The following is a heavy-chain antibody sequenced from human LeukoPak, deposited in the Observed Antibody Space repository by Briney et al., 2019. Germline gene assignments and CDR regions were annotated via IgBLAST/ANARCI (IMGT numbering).Heavy chain of an antibody. J-gene: IGHJ4*02. V-gene: IGHV3-30*18. Sequence: PGRSPRLSCAASGFTFSSYVMHWVRQAPGKGLEWVAIISYDGSNKYYADSVKGRFTISRDNSKNTLFLQMNSLRAEDTAVYYCAKDRTSVHLWLSDLDYWGQGTLVTVSS. CDR3: AKDRTSVHLWLSDLDY. D-gene: IGHD5-18*01. CDR2: ISYDGSNK. CDR1: GFTFSSYV.